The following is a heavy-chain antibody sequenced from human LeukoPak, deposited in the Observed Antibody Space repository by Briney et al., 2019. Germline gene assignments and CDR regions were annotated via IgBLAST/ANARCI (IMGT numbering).Heavy chain of an antibody. D-gene: IGHD3-10*01. J-gene: IGHJ4*02. CDR2: IYYSGST. CDR3: ARHYYGSGSYYLDY. Sequence: PSETLSLTCTVSGGSISSGGYYWSWIRQHPGKGLEWIGYIYYSGSTYYDPSLKSRVTISVDTSKNQFSLKLSSVTAADTAVYYCARHYYGSGSYYLDYWGQGTLVTVSS. V-gene: IGHV4-31*03. CDR1: GGSISSGGYY.